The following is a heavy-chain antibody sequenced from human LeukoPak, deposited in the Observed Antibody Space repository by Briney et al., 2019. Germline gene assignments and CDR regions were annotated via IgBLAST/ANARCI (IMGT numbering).Heavy chain of an antibody. V-gene: IGHV5-51*01. CDR2: VYPGDSDT. Sequence: GESLKISCQGSGYSFTNYWIAWVRQMPGKGLEWMGIVYPGDSDTRYSPSFQGQVTISADKSISTAYLQWTSLKASDTAIYYCARRSPSAEYFQHWGQGTLVTVSS. CDR1: GYSFTNYW. J-gene: IGHJ1*01. CDR3: ARRSPSAEYFQH.